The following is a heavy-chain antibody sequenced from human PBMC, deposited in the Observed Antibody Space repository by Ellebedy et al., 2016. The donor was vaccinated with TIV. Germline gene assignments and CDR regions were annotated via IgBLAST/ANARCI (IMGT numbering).Heavy chain of an antibody. D-gene: IGHD3-22*01. V-gene: IGHV1-69*13. CDR2: IIPIFGTA. CDR1: AGTFSSYA. Sequence: SVKVSXXASAGTFSSYAISWVRQAPGQGLEWMGGIIPIFGTANYAQKFQGRVTITADESTSTAYMELSSLRSEDTAVYYCAAGSSGYPRYWGQGTLVTVSS. J-gene: IGHJ4*02. CDR3: AAGSSGYPRY.